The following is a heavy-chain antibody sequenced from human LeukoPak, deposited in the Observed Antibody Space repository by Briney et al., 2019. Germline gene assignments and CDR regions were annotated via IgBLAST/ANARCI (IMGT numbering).Heavy chain of an antibody. V-gene: IGHV4-4*02. J-gene: IGHJ3*02. CDR1: GGSISSSNW. CDR3: ARDRPSPTVTPRRDAFDI. Sequence: SETLSLTCTVSGGSISSSNWWSWVRQPPGKGLEWMGEIYHSGSTNYNPSLKSRVTISVDKSKNQFSLKLSSVTAADTAVYYCARDRPSPTVTPRRDAFDIWGQGTMVTVSS. CDR2: IYHSGST. D-gene: IGHD4-17*01.